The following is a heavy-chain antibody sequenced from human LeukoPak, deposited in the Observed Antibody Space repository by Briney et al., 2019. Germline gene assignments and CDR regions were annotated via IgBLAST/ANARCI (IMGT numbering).Heavy chain of an antibody. Sequence: PSETLSLTCSVSGGSISSNSHHWDWIRQAPGKGLEWIGNIYYSGTTSYNPSLKSRVTISVDTSNNHFSLRLTSVTASDTAVYYCARRGDILTDYTFDYWGQGTLVTVSS. CDR3: ARRGDILTDYTFDY. CDR1: GGSISSNSHH. J-gene: IGHJ4*02. CDR2: IYYSGTT. D-gene: IGHD3-9*01. V-gene: IGHV4-39*02.